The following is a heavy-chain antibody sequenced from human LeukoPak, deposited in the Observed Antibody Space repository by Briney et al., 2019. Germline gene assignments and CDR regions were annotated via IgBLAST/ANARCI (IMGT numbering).Heavy chain of an antibody. CDR2: ISSSSSYI. CDR1: GFTITSNY. J-gene: IGHJ4*02. CDR3: ASRRDGYNDFDY. V-gene: IGHV3-21*01. D-gene: IGHD5-24*01. Sequence: PGGSLRLSCVASGFTITSNYVSWVRQAPGKGLEWVSSISSSSSYIYYADSVKGRFTISRDNAKNSLYLQMNSLRAKDTAVYYCASRRDGYNDFDYWGQGTLVTVSS.